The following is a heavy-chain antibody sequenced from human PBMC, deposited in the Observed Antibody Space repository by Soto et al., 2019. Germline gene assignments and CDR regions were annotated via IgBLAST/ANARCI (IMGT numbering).Heavy chain of an antibody. J-gene: IGHJ4*02. D-gene: IGHD5-18*01. Sequence: ASVKVSCKASGYSFTNSAIHWLRQAPGQRLEWMGWINAGSGSAKYSQKFQGRVTMTTDTSTSTAYMELRSLRSDDTAVYYCARDVDTAMVSYYWGQGTLVTVSS. CDR3: ARDVDTAMVSYY. CDR2: INAGSGSA. V-gene: IGHV1-3*01. CDR1: GYSFTNSA.